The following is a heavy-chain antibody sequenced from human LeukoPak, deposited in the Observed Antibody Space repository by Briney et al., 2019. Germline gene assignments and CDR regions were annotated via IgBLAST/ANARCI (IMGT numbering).Heavy chain of an antibody. D-gene: IGHD1-1*01. CDR2: IYYSGST. J-gene: IGHJ4*02. Sequence: PSETLSLTCTVSGGSISSYYWSWIRQPPGKGLEWIGYIYYSGSTNYNPSLKSRVTISVDTSKNQFSLKLSPVTAADTAVYYCARLGTTGTTGFDYWGQGTLVTVSS. CDR1: GGSISSYY. V-gene: IGHV4-59*08. CDR3: ARLGTTGTTGFDY.